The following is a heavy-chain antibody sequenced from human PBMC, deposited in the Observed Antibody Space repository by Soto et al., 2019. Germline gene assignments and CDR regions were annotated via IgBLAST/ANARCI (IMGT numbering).Heavy chain of an antibody. Sequence: QVQLQESGPGLVKPSETLTLTCTVSGGSVNNGNYYWSWIRQPPGKGLEWIGHIYYSGSTNYNRSLKNRVIISIDTPKKQFSLKLSSVTAADTAVYFCARDPGVGLSARWFDPWGQGALVTVSS. CDR3: ARDPGVGLSARWFDP. CDR2: IYYSGST. V-gene: IGHV4-61*01. D-gene: IGHD2-8*01. J-gene: IGHJ5*02. CDR1: GGSVNNGNYY.